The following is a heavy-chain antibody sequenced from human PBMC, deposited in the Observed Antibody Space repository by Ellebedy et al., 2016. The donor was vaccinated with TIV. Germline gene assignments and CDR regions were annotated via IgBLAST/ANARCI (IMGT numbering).Heavy chain of an antibody. CDR2: IYYSGST. V-gene: IGHV4-39*01. CDR3: ARWFGELLYVRWFDP. D-gene: IGHD3-10*01. CDR1: GASISRSSYY. Sequence: SETLSLTCTVSGASISRSSYYWGWIRQPPGKGLEWIGSIYYSGSTSSNPSLKSRVTISADTSKNQFSLRLSSVTAADTAVYYCARWFGELLYVRWFDPWGQGTLVTVSS. J-gene: IGHJ5*02.